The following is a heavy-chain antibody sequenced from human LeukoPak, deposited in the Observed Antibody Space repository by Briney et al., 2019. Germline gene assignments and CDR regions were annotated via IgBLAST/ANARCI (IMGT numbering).Heavy chain of an antibody. J-gene: IGHJ4*02. V-gene: IGHV3-21*01. CDR2: ISSSSSYI. Sequence: PGGSLRLSCAASGFTFSSYSMNWVRQAPGKGLEWVSSISSSSSYIYYADSVKGRFAISRDNAKNSLYLQMNSLRAEDTAVYYCARSKWFGELLYPSFDYWGQGTLVTVSS. D-gene: IGHD3-10*01. CDR1: GFTFSSYS. CDR3: ARSKWFGELLYPSFDY.